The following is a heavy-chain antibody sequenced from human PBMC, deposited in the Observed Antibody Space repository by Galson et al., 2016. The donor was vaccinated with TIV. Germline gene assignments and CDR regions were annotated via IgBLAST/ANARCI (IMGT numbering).Heavy chain of an antibody. J-gene: IGHJ4*02. CDR3: ARSTARGACIDY. D-gene: IGHD3-10*01. V-gene: IGHV2-70*04. Sequence: WDDDKFYSTSLESRLTISKDTSKNQVVLRMMNLDPEDTATYFCARSTARGACIDYWGQGTLVTVSS. CDR2: WDDDK.